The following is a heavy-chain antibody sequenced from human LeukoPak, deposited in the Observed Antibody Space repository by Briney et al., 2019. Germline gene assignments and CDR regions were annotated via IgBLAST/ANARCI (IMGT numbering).Heavy chain of an antibody. V-gene: IGHV1-2*02. CDR3: AREASSGAYDDY. CDR1: GYSFTDKY. Sequence: ASVKVSCKASGYSFTDKYMHWVRQAPGQGLEWMGWINPNSGGTNYAQKFQGRVTMTTDTSMSTAYMELRSLRSDDTAVYYCAREASSGAYDDYWGQGTLVTVSS. J-gene: IGHJ4*02. CDR2: INPNSGGT. D-gene: IGHD1-26*01.